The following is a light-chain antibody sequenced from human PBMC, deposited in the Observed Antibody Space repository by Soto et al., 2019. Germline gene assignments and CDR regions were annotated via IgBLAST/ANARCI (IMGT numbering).Light chain of an antibody. J-gene: IGKJ1*01. Sequence: EIVLTQSPGTLSLSPGETAALSCRASQSVSSRYLAWYQQKSGQAPRLLIYDAFSRATGIPARFSGSGSGTDFTLTINSLEPEDFAVYYCQQRNTWPWTFGQGTKVDIK. V-gene: IGKV3D-20*02. CDR1: QSVSSRY. CDR2: DAF. CDR3: QQRNTWPWT.